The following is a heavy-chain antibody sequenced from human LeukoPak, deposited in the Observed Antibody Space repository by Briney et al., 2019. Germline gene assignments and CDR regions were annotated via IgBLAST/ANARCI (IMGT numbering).Heavy chain of an antibody. Sequence: PGGSLRLSCAASGFTFSSYWMSWVRQAPGKGLEWVANIKQDGSEKYYVDSVKGRFTTSRDNAKNSLYLQMNSLRAEDTAVYYCARRGYDRYYYYYYMDVWGKGTTVTVSS. V-gene: IGHV3-7*01. CDR1: GFTFSSYW. D-gene: IGHD5-12*01. CDR2: IKQDGSEK. J-gene: IGHJ6*03. CDR3: ARRGYDRYYYYYYMDV.